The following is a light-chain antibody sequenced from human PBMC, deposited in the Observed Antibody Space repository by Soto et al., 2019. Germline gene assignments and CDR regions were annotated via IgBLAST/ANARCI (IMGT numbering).Light chain of an antibody. CDR3: QQYSKWPLT. CDR2: GAS. Sequence: EIVMTQSPATLSVSPGEGVTLSCRASQSVSSYLAWYQQKPGQAPRLLIYGASTGATGIPARFSGSGSGTEFILTISSLQSEDFAVYYCQQYSKWPLTFGGGTKVDIK. V-gene: IGKV3-15*01. CDR1: QSVSSY. J-gene: IGKJ4*01.